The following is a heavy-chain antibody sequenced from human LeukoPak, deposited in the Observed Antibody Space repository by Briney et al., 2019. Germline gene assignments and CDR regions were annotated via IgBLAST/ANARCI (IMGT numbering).Heavy chain of an antibody. D-gene: IGHD3-3*01. CDR2: INSDGRST. CDR3: AKGGLSITIFGVVKPAEIDY. J-gene: IGHJ4*02. V-gene: IGHV3-74*01. Sequence: GGSLRLSCAASGFTFSSYWMHWVRQAPGKGLVWVSRINSDGRSTSYADSVKGRFTISRDNAKNTLYLQMNSLRAEDTAVYYCAKGGLSITIFGVVKPAEIDYWGQGTLVTVSS. CDR1: GFTFSSYW.